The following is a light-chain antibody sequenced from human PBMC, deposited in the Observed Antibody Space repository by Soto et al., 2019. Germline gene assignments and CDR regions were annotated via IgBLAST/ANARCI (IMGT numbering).Light chain of an antibody. J-gene: IGLJ2*01. CDR1: NSDVGGYNY. CDR3: SSYTSSSTVV. Sequence: QSVLTQPASVSGYPGQSITISCTGTNSDVGGYNYVSWYQHHPGKAPKFMIYDVSNRPSGVSNRFSGSKSGNTASLTISGLQAENEADYYCSSYTSSSTVVFGGGTKVTVL. CDR2: DVS. V-gene: IGLV2-14*03.